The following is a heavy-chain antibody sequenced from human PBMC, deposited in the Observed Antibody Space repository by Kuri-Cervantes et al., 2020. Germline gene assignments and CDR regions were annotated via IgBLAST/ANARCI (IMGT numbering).Heavy chain of an antibody. V-gene: IGHV3-30-3*01. CDR3: ARHAYYYYSSGFWVPDENYGMDV. CDR2: IAYDGSNK. D-gene: IGHD3-22*01. Sequence: LSLTCAASGFTFSSYAMHWVRQAPGKGLEWVAVIAYDGSNKYYADSVKGRFTISRDNSKNTLYLQMNSLRAEDTAVYYCARHAYYYYSSGFWVPDENYGMDVWGQGTTVTVSS. J-gene: IGHJ6*02. CDR1: GFTFSSYA.